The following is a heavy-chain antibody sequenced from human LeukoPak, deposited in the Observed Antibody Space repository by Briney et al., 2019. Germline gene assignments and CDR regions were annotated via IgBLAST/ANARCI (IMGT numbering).Heavy chain of an antibody. CDR2: INTNTGNP. D-gene: IGHD3-10*01. V-gene: IGHV7-4-1*02. J-gene: IGHJ4*02. CDR3: ARGTRYGSGRGDPDY. CDR1: GYTFTGYY. Sequence: ASVKVSCKASGYTFTGYYMHWVRQAPGQGLEWMGWINTNTGNPTYAQGFTGRFVFSLDTSVSTAYLQISSLKAEDTAVYYCARGTRYGSGRGDPDYWGQGTLVTVSS.